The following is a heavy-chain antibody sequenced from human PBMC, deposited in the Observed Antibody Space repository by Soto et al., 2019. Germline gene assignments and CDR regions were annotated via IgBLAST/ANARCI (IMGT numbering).Heavy chain of an antibody. D-gene: IGHD2-2*01. V-gene: IGHV1-18*01. J-gene: IGHJ5*02. CDR1: GYTFTSYG. Sequence: QVQLVQSGAEVKKPGASVKVSCKASGYTFTSYGISWVRQAPGQGLEWMGWISAYNGNTNYAQKLQGRVTMTTDTPPGPANLELGGLGSADPPVNYLAKIPSRTPDCFDPWGQGPLVTVPS. CDR3: AKIPSRTPDCFDP. CDR2: ISAYNGNT.